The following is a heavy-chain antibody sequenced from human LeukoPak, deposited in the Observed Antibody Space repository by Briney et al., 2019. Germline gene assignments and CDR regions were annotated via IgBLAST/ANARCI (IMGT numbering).Heavy chain of an antibody. CDR3: ARGSYYYDSSYFDY. CDR2: IYYSGST. D-gene: IGHD3-22*01. Sequence: SETLSLTCTVSGGSISSGGYYWSWIRQHPGKGLELIGYIYYSGSTYYNPSLKSRVTISVDTSKNQFSLKLSSVTATDTAVYYCARGSYYYDSSYFDYWGQGTLVTVSS. V-gene: IGHV4-31*03. CDR1: GGSISSGGYY. J-gene: IGHJ4*02.